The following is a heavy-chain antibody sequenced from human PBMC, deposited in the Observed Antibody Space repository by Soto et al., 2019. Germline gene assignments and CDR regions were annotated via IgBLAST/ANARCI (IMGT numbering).Heavy chain of an antibody. CDR2: ITWHSGTI. J-gene: IGHJ6*03. V-gene: IGHV3-9*01. CDR1: GFTFDQYT. CDR3: AKEMITFGDFNYYYMDV. D-gene: IGHD3-16*01. Sequence: EVQLVESGGGLVQPGRSLRLACAASGFTFDQYTMHWVRQAPGKGLEWVSSITWHSGTIGYADSVKGRFTISRDNAKNSLYLPMTSLRGEDTALYYCAKEMITFGDFNYYYMDVWGNGTTVTVSS.